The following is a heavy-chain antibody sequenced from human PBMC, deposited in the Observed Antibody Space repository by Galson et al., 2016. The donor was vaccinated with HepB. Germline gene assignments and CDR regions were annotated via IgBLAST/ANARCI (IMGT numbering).Heavy chain of an antibody. CDR3: TVGATYDFWSGYYMLDP. CDR1: GFGFGHAW. J-gene: IGHJ5*02. V-gene: IGHV3-15*07. CDR2: IKSKNDGETT. Sequence: SLRLSCATSGFGFGHAWMHWVRQAPGKGLEWVGRIKSKNDGETTHYAAPVKGRFAISRDDSKNTLYLQINSLKTEDTAVYYCTVGATYDFWSGYYMLDPWGQGTLVTVSS. D-gene: IGHD3-3*01.